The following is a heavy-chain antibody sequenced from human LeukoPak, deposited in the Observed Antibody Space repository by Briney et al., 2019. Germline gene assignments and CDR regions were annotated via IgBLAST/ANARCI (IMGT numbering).Heavy chain of an antibody. V-gene: IGHV1-2*02. CDR3: ATLRRSGWYIGD. D-gene: IGHD6-19*01. CDR2: INPNSGGR. J-gene: IGHJ4*02. CDR1: GYTFTDYY. Sequence: ASVKVSCKASGYTFTDYYMHWVRQAPGQGLEWMGWINPNSGGRNYAEKFQGRVTMTRDTSITTAYMELSSLRSDDTAMYYCATLRRSGWYIGDWGQGALVTVSS.